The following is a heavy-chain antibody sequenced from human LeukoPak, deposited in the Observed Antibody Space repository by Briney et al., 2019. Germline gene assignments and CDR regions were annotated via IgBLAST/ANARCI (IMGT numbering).Heavy chain of an antibody. Sequence: SQTLSLTWAVSGGSISSGGYSWSWIRQPPGKGLEWIGYMYHGGSTYYNPSLQNRVTISVDRSTNQFSLKLISVTAADTAVYYCASTNDFGDYMGAWGQGTLVTVSS. CDR3: ASTNDFGDYMGA. J-gene: IGHJ5*02. CDR1: GGSISSGGYS. CDR2: MYHGGST. V-gene: IGHV4-30-2*01. D-gene: IGHD4-17*01.